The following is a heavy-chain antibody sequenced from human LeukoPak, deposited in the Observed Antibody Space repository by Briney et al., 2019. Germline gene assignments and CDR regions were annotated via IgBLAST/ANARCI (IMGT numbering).Heavy chain of an antibody. Sequence: SETLSLTFTVSGDSFSTYFWSWIRQPPGKGLEWIGYVFYSGTTNYSPSLKSRITISLDTPKKQISLKLSSVTGADTAVYYCASARWLQSPYFDHWGQGILVTVSS. J-gene: IGHJ4*02. V-gene: IGHV4-59*01. D-gene: IGHD5-24*01. CDR3: ASARWLQSPYFDH. CDR2: VFYSGTT. CDR1: GDSFSTYF.